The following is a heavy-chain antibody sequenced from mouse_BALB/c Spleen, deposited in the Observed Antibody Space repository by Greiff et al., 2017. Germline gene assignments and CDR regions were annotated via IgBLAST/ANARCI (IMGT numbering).Heavy chain of an antibody. Sequence: DVMLVESGGGLVKPGGSLKLSCAASGFSFSSYAMSWVRQSPGKRLEWVAEISSGGSYTYYPDTVTGRFTISRDNAKNTLYLAMSSLRSEDTAMYYGAREPNYYGSSYYYAMDYWGQGTSVTVSS. D-gene: IGHD1-1*01. CDR1: GFSFSSYA. CDR2: ISSGGSYT. CDR3: AREPNYYGSSYYYAMDY. J-gene: IGHJ4*01. V-gene: IGHV5-9-4*01.